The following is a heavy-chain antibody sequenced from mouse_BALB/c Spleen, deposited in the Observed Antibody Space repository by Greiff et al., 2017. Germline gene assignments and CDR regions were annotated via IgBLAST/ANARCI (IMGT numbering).Heavy chain of an antibody. D-gene: IGHD2-4*01. CDR2: ISSGGSYT. CDR3: ARDEGITTGGFAY. J-gene: IGHJ3*01. V-gene: IGHV5-9-4*01. CDR1: GFTFSSYA. Sequence: EVNVVESGGGLVKPGGSLKLSCAASGFTFSSYAMSWVRQSPEKRLEWVAEISSGGSYTYYPDTVTGRFTISRDNAKNTLYLEMSSLRSEDTAMYYCARDEGITTGGFAYWGQGTLVTVSA.